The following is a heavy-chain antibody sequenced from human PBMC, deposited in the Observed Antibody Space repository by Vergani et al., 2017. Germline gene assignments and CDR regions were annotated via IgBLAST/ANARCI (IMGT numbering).Heavy chain of an antibody. CDR1: GGTFSNYA. J-gene: IGHJ6*03. CDR3: ATGRYDYSYIDV. Sequence: QVQLVQSGAEVKKPGSSVKVSCKTSGGTFSNYAISWVRQAPGQGLEWMGGTIPLFGTPNYAQMFQGRVTFTADDSTSAAYMELSSLRSEDTAVCYCATGRYDYSYIDVWGKGTAVTVSS. V-gene: IGHV1-69*13. CDR2: TIPLFGTP.